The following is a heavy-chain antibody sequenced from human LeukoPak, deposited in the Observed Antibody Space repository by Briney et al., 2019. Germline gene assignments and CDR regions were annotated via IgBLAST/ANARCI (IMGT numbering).Heavy chain of an antibody. CDR2: IYTSGRT. Sequence: PSETPSLTCTVSGGSISSYYWSWIRQPAGKGLEWIGRIYTSGRTNYNPSLKSRVTMSVDTSKKQFSLKLSSVTAADTAVYYCARDPQLGPFDYWGQGTLVTVSS. CDR3: ARDPQLGPFDY. J-gene: IGHJ4*02. V-gene: IGHV4-4*07. CDR1: GGSISSYY. D-gene: IGHD6-6*01.